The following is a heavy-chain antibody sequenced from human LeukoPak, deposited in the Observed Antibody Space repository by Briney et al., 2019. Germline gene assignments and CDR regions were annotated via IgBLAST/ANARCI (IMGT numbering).Heavy chain of an antibody. CDR1: GASIINNNYD. CDR3: AGHKYYNFWGSFNWFDP. J-gene: IGHJ5*02. D-gene: IGHD3-3*01. CDR2: IYHGGST. Sequence: IPSETLSLTCFVSGASIINNNYDWAWLRQPPGKGLEWIGSIYHGGSTSYNPYLKSRFTMSVDTSKSHFTLKLNSVTAADTAVYSCAGHKYYNFWGSFNWFDPWGQGTLVIVS. V-gene: IGHV4-39*01.